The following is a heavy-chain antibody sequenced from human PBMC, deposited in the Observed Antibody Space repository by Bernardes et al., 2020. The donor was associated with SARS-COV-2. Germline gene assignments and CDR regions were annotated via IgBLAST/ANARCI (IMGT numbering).Heavy chain of an antibody. D-gene: IGHD1-26*01. J-gene: IGHJ4*02. CDR3: ARDVAGREDF. V-gene: IGHV3-74*01. Sequence: GGSLRLSCTASEFTFSRFWMHWVRQVPGKGLVWVSRINEDGTTTNYADSVKGRFTISRDNAKNTLFLQMNSLRAEDTAVYYCARDVAGREDFRGQGTLVTVSS. CDR1: EFTFSRFW. CDR2: INEDGTTT.